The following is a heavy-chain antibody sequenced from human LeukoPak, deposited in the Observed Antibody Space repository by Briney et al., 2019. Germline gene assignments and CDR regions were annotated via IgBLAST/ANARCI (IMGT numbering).Heavy chain of an antibody. D-gene: IGHD2-2*01. Sequence: WASVKVSCKVSGYTFTNYAMHWVRQPPGQRLEWMGWIHADNGNTKYSQKFQDRVTITRDTSASTAYMELSSLRSEDTAVYYCARAIYCSSTSCYYLPYYYGMDVWGKGATVTVSS. CDR2: IHADNGNT. CDR1: GYTFTNYA. J-gene: IGHJ6*04. CDR3: ARAIYCSSTSCYYLPYYYGMDV. V-gene: IGHV1-3*01.